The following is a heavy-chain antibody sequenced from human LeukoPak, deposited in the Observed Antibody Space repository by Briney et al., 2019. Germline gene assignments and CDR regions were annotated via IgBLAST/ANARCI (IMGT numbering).Heavy chain of an antibody. Sequence: GWALRLSCAASGFTFSSYSMNWVRQAPGRGLEGVSSISSSSSYIYYADSVKGRFTISRDNAKNSLYLQMNSLRAEDTAMYYCARDMYSRSGDDYWGQGTLVTVSS. CDR1: GFTFSSYS. D-gene: IGHD6-13*01. CDR2: ISSSSSYI. V-gene: IGHV3-21*01. CDR3: ARDMYSRSGDDY. J-gene: IGHJ4*02.